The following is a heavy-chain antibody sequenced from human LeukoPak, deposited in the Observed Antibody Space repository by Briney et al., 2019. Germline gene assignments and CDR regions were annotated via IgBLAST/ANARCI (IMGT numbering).Heavy chain of an antibody. Sequence: GGSLRLSCAASGFTFSSHAMNLVGHCPGTGLDWVSGMSGSGANTYYADSVKGRFIISRDNSKNTLYLQMNSLRAEDTAIYYCAKDRIDSGSYYYIDCWGQGTLVTVSS. D-gene: IGHD3-10*01. CDR2: MSGSGANT. J-gene: IGHJ4*02. CDR3: AKDRIDSGSYYYIDC. CDR1: GFTFSSHA. V-gene: IGHV3-23*01.